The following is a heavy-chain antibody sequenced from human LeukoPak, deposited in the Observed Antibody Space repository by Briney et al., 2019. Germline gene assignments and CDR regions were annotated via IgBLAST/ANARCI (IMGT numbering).Heavy chain of an antibody. CDR1: GFSFRTYA. V-gene: IGHV3-66*01. CDR2: IYSGGST. D-gene: IGHD6-19*01. Sequence: PGGSLRLSCAASGFSFRTYAMSWVRQAPGKGLEWVSVIYSGGSTYYADSVKGRFTISRDNSKNTLYLQMNSLRAEDTAVYYCAVESSGWPTSPTPFDYWGQGTLVTVSS. J-gene: IGHJ4*02. CDR3: AVESSGWPTSPTPFDY.